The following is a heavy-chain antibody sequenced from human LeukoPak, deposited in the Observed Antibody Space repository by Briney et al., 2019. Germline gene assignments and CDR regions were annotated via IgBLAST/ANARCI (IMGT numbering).Heavy chain of an antibody. CDR2: IKQDGSEK. D-gene: IGHD3-10*01. CDR3: ARVSMVRGVIINSWFDP. V-gene: IGHV3-7*01. CDR1: GFTFSSYW. J-gene: IGHJ5*02. Sequence: GGSLRLSCAASGFTFSSYWMSWVRQAPGKGLEWVANIKQDGSEKYYVDSVKGRFTISRDNAKNSLYLQMNSLRAEDTAVYYCARVSMVRGVIINSWFDPWGQGTLVTVSP.